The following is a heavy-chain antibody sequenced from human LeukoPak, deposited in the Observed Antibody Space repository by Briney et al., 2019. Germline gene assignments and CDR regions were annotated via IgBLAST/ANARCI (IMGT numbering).Heavy chain of an antibody. Sequence: GESLQISCKGSGYNFTNYWIGWGRQMPGKGLEWMGIIYPGDSDTTYSPSFQGQVTISADKSISTAYLQWSSLKASDTAMYYCARRRDGYNYVGTDYWGQGTLVTVSS. J-gene: IGHJ4*02. CDR3: ARRRDGYNYVGTDY. CDR1: GYNFTNYW. D-gene: IGHD5-24*01. V-gene: IGHV5-51*01. CDR2: IYPGDSDT.